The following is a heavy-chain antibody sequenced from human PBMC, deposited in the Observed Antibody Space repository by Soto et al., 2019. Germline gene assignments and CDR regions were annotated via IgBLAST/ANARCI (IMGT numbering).Heavy chain of an antibody. V-gene: IGHV3-66*01. CDR1: GLTVSSNY. CDR2: IYSGGST. CDR3: ARTNAWWQQLVNYYLYGMDV. J-gene: IGHJ6*02. D-gene: IGHD2-15*01. Sequence: EVQLVESGGDLVQPGGSLRLSCAASGLTVSSNYMNWVRQAPGKGLEWVSVIYSGGSTYYADSVKGRFTISRDNSKNTLSLEMDSLRAEDTAVYYCARTNAWWQQLVNYYLYGMDVWGQGTTVTVSS.